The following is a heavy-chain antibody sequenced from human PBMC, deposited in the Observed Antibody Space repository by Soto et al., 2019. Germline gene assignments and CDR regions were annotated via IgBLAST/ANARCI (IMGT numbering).Heavy chain of an antibody. Sequence: SETLSLTCAVYGGSFSGYYWSWIRQPPGKGLEWIGEINHSGSTNYNPSLKSRVTISVDTSKNQFSLKLCSVTAADTAVYYCARATRRMVRGVITNYYYYGMDVWGQGTTVTVSS. J-gene: IGHJ6*02. V-gene: IGHV4-34*01. CDR1: GGSFSGYY. CDR3: ARATRRMVRGVITNYYYYGMDV. CDR2: INHSGST. D-gene: IGHD3-10*01.